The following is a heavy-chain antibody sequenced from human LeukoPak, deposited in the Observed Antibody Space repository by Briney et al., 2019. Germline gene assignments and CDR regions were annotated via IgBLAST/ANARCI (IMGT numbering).Heavy chain of an antibody. CDR3: ARGYQRPDY. V-gene: IGHV3-21*01. CDR2: ISSSSSNNI. J-gene: IGHJ4*02. CDR1: GFTFSTYT. Sequence: PGGSLRLSCAASGFTFSTYTMNWVRQAPGKGLEWVSSISSSSSNNIYYADSVKGRFTISRDNAMNSVYLQMNSLRVEDTAVYYCARGYQRPDYWGQGTLVTVSS. D-gene: IGHD2-2*01.